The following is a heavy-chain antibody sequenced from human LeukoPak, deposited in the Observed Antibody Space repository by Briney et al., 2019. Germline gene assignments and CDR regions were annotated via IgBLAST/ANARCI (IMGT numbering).Heavy chain of an antibody. J-gene: IGHJ4*02. CDR1: GGTFSSYT. Sequence: PVASVKVSCKASGGTFSSYTISWVRQAPGQGLEWMGRIIPILGIANYAQKFQGRVTITADKSTSTAYMELSSLRSEDTAVCYCARTYYYDSSGYSDWGQGTLVTVSS. CDR3: ARTYYYDSSGYSD. CDR2: IIPILGIA. D-gene: IGHD3-22*01. V-gene: IGHV1-69*02.